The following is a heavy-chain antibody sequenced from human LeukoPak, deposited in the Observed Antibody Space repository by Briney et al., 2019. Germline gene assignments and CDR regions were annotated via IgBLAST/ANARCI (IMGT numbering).Heavy chain of an antibody. CDR2: ISSSSSTI. V-gene: IGHV3-48*02. CDR1: GFTFSNYD. CDR3: ARGKRGFTDAFDI. J-gene: IGHJ3*02. Sequence: GGSLRLSCAASGFTFSNYDMHWVRQAPGKGLEWVSYISSSSSTIYYADSVKGRFTISRDNAKNSLYLQMNSLRDEDTAVYYCARGKRGFTDAFDIWGQGTMVTVSS. D-gene: IGHD3-10*01.